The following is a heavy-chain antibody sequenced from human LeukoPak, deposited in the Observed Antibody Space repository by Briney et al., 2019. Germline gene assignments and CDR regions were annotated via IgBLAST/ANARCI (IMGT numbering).Heavy chain of an antibody. Sequence: PGGSLTLSCAASGFTFNTYSMNWVRQAPGKGLEWVSSINSGSTYKYYADSVKGRFTVSRDNAKNSLYLQMNSLRAEDTAVYYCARGPYPDYWGQGTLVTVSS. CDR2: INSGSTYK. CDR1: GFTFNTYS. V-gene: IGHV3-21*01. CDR3: ARGPYPDY. J-gene: IGHJ4*02.